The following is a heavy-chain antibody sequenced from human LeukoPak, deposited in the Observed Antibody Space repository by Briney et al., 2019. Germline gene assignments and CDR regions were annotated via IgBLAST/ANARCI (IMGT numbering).Heavy chain of an antibody. CDR2: ISWNSGSI. V-gene: IGHV3-9*01. D-gene: IGHD6-19*01. CDR3: AKDQAVAGTVLGAFDI. J-gene: IGHJ3*02. CDR1: GFTFDDYA. Sequence: PGGSLRLSCAASGFTFDDYAMHWVRQAPGKGLEWVSGISWNSGSIGYADSVKGRFTISRDNAKNSLYLQMNSLRAEDTALYYCAKDQAVAGTVLGAFDIWGQGTMVTVSS.